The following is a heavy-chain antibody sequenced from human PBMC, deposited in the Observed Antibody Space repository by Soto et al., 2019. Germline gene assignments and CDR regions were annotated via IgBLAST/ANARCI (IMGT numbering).Heavy chain of an antibody. CDR2: IYASGTP. V-gene: IGHV4-4*07. J-gene: IGHJ4*02. CDR1: GGSISSSY. Sequence: QVQLQESGPGLVKPSETLSLTCTVSGGSISSSYWSWIRQPAGKGLEWIGRIYASGTPDYNPSLKSRVTMSLDTSKNQCSLKLTSVTAADTAVYYCAILNPGLGGGAEFIDYWCQGTLVTVSS. D-gene: IGHD2-21*01. CDR3: AILNPGLGGGAEFIDY.